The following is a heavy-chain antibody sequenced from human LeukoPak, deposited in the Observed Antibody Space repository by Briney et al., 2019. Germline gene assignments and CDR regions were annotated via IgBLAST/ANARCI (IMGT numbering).Heavy chain of an antibody. CDR1: GFTFSSYE. V-gene: IGHV3-48*03. CDR2: ISSSGSTI. J-gene: IGHJ6*02. Sequence: AGGSLRLSCAASGFTFSSYEMNWVRQAPGKGLEWVSYISSSGSTIYYADSVKGRFTISRDNAKNSLYLQMNSLRAEDTAVYYCAREVTIFGVVRHHYYYYGMDVWGQGTTVTVSS. D-gene: IGHD3-3*01. CDR3: AREVTIFGVVRHHYYYYGMDV.